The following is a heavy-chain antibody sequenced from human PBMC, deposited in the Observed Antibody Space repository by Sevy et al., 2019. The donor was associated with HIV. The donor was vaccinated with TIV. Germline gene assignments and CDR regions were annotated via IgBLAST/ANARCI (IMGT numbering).Heavy chain of an antibody. J-gene: IGHJ4*02. V-gene: IGHV3-21*01. Sequence: GGSLRLSCAASGFTFSSYSMNWVRQAPGKGLEWVSSISSSSSYIYYADSVKGRFTISRDNAKNSLYLQMNSLRAEDTAVYYCVRGATNRPPYYFDYWGQGTLVTVSS. CDR2: ISSSSSYI. D-gene: IGHD5-12*01. CDR3: VRGATNRPPYYFDY. CDR1: GFTFSSYS.